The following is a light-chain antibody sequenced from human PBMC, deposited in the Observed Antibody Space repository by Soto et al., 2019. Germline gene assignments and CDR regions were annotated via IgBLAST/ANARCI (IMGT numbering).Light chain of an antibody. CDR1: SSDVGGYNY. J-gene: IGLJ1*01. V-gene: IGLV2-11*01. CDR3: SSYAGNYVYV. CDR2: DVS. Sequence: QAVLTLPSSLSGSPGQSVTIPCTGTSSDVGGYNYVSWYQRHAGKGPKLIIYDVSERPSGVPDRFSASKSGNTASLTISGLQAEDEADYYCSSYAGNYVYVFGSGTKVTVL.